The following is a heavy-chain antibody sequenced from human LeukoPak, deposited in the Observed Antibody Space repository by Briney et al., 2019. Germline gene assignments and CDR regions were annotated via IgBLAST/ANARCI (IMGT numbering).Heavy chain of an antibody. J-gene: IGHJ3*02. D-gene: IGHD1-26*01. CDR1: GASISSCY. CDR3: VRDGANWEEPNDAFDI. Sequence: SETLSLTCSVSGASISSCYWSWVGQPAGKRLEWIGRLYTTGTTNYNPSLKSRVTMSVDSSKNQFSLTLTSVTAADTAVYYCVRDGANWEEPNDAFDIWGQGTMVTVSS. CDR2: LYTTGTT. V-gene: IGHV4-4*07.